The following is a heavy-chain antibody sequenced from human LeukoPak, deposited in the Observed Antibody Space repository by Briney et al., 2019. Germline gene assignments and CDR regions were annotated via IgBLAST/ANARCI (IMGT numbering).Heavy chain of an antibody. CDR3: ARGRDDSSGYYLGPHYYYYGMDV. Sequence: SETLSLTCAVYGGSFSGYYCSWIRQPPGKGLEWIGEINHSGSTNYNPSLKSRVTISVDTSKNQFSLKLSSVTAADTAVYYCARGRDDSSGYYLGPHYYYYGMDVWGQGTTVTVSS. D-gene: IGHD3-22*01. CDR1: GGSFSGYY. J-gene: IGHJ6*02. CDR2: INHSGST. V-gene: IGHV4-34*01.